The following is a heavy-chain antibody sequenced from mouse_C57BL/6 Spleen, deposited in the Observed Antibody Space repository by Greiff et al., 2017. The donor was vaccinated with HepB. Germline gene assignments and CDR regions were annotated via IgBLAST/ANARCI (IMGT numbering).Heavy chain of an antibody. D-gene: IGHD1-1*01. J-gene: IGHJ4*01. CDR1: GYTFTSYG. CDR3: AKLRYYGSSIYYAMDY. CDR2: IYPRSGNT. Sequence: SGAELARPGASVKLSCKASGYTFTSYGISWVKQRTGQSLEWIGEIYPRSGNTYYNEKFKGKATLTADKSSSTAYMELRSLTSEDSAVYFCAKLRYYGSSIYYAMDYWGQGTSVTVSS. V-gene: IGHV1-81*01.